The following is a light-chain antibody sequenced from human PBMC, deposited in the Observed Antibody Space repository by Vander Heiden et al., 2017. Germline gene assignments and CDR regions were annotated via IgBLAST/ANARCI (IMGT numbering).Light chain of an antibody. CDR3: QQYNNWPPLYT. V-gene: IGKV3-15*01. J-gene: IGKJ2*01. CDR1: QSVSRN. CDR2: GAS. Sequence: EIVMTQSPATLSVSPGERATLSCRASQSVSRNLAWYQQKPGQAPRLLIYGASTRATGIPARFSGSGSGTEFTLTISSLQSEDFAVYYCQQYNNWPPLYTFGQGTQLEIK.